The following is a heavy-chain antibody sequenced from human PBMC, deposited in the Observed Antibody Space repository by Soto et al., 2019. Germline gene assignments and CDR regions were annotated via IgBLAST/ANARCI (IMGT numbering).Heavy chain of an antibody. CDR1: GYTFTCYA. CDR2: INAGNGNT. Sequence: ASVKVSCKASGYTFTCYAMHWVRQAPGQRLEWMGWINAGNGNTKYSQKFQGRVTITRDTSASTAYMELSSLRSEDTAVYYCAREHYGDYVGYYYYYMEVWGKGTTVTVSS. V-gene: IGHV1-3*01. D-gene: IGHD4-17*01. CDR3: AREHYGDYVGYYYYYMEV. J-gene: IGHJ6*03.